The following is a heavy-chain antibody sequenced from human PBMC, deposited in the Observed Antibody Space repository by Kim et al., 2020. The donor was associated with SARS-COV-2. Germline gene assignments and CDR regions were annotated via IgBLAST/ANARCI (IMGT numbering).Heavy chain of an antibody. Sequence: SETLSLTCTVSGGSISSGGYYWSWIRQHPGKGLEWIGYIYYSGSTYYNPSLKSRVTISVDTSKNQFSLKLSSVTAADTAVYYCARVHLVVGATSPYFDYWGQGTLVTVSS. CDR3: ARVHLVVGATSPYFDY. V-gene: IGHV4-31*03. CDR2: IYYSGST. CDR1: GGSISSGGYY. J-gene: IGHJ4*02. D-gene: IGHD1-26*01.